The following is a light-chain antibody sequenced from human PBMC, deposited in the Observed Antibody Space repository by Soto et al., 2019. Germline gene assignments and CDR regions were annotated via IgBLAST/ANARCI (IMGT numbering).Light chain of an antibody. J-gene: IGKJ5*01. CDR1: PSVTNF. CDR2: GAS. V-gene: IGKV3-15*01. CDR3: QQYNNWPPIT. Sequence: EIVLTQSPATLSLSPGERATLSCRASPSVTNFLAWYQQKPGRAPRLLIYGASTRATGIPARFSGSGSGTEFTLTISSLQSEDFAVYYCQQYNNWPPITFGQGTRLEIK.